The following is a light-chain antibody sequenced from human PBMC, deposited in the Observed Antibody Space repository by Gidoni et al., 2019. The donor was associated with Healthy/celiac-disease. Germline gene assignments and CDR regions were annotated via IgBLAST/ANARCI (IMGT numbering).Light chain of an antibody. Sequence: DIQMTQSPSSLSASVGDRVTITCRASQSISSYLNWYQQKPGKAPKLLIYAASSLQSGVTSRFSGSGSGTDFTLTISSLQPEDFETYYCQQSYSTSWTFGQGTKVEIK. CDR2: AAS. J-gene: IGKJ1*01. CDR1: QSISSY. V-gene: IGKV1-39*01. CDR3: QQSYSTSWT.